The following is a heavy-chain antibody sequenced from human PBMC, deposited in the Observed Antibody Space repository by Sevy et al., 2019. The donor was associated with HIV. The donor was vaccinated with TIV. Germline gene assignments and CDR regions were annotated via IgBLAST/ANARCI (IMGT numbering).Heavy chain of an antibody. CDR2: FYYTGST. J-gene: IGHJ6*02. CDR1: GGSISPYY. Sequence: SETLSLTCTVSGGSISPYYWSWIRQPPGKGLEWVGYFYYTGSTNYNPSLEGRATISVDASKNQFFLKLTTVTAADTAVYYCARQGGVVDYGMDVWGQGTTVTVSS. V-gene: IGHV4-59*01. CDR3: ARQGGVVDYGMDV. D-gene: IGHD3-3*01.